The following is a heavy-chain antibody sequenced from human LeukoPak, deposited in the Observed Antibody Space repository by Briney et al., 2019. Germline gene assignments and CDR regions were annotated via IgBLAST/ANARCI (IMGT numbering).Heavy chain of an antibody. J-gene: IGHJ4*02. CDR3: ARVYGDYVFDY. D-gene: IGHD4-17*01. CDR1: GGSISSGGYS. Sequence: SQTLSLTCAVSGGSISSGGYSWSWIRQPPGKGLEWIGYIYHSGSTYYNPSLKSRVTISVDRSKNQFSLKLSSVTAADTAVYYCARVYGDYVFDYWGQGTLVTVSS. V-gene: IGHV4-30-2*01. CDR2: IYHSGST.